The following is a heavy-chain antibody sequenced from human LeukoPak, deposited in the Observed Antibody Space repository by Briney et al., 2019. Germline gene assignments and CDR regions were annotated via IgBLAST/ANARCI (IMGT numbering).Heavy chain of an antibody. V-gene: IGHV3-21*01. D-gene: IGHD3-3*01. J-gene: IGHJ4*02. CDR3: ARTFWSGYLKGSYFDY. Sequence: GGSLRLSCAASGFTFSSYSMNWVRQAPGKGLKWVSSISSSSSYIYYADSVKGRFTISRDNAKNSLYLQMNSLRAEDTAVYYCARTFWSGYLKGSYFDYWGQGTLVTVSS. CDR2: ISSSSSYI. CDR1: GFTFSSYS.